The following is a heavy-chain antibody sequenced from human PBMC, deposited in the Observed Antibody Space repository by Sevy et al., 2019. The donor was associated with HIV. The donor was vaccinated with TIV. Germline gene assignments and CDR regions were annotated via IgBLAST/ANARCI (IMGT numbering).Heavy chain of an antibody. CDR2: VYPGDSDT. CDR3: ARLPVAAAGLYYFDY. J-gene: IGHJ4*02. V-gene: IGHV5-51*01. CDR1: GYSFANNW. Sequence: RGESLKISCKGSGYSFANNWIGWVRQMPGKGLEWMGIVYPGDSDTTYSPSFQGQVTISVDKSISTAYLQWNSLKASDTAMYYCARLPVAAAGLYYFDYWGQGTLVTVSS. D-gene: IGHD6-13*01.